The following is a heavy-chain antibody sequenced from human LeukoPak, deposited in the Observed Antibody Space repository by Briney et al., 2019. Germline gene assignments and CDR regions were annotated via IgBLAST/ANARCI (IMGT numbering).Heavy chain of an antibody. V-gene: IGHV3-64*01. CDR3: AREKDSGDYAPFEGYFDY. D-gene: IGHD4-17*01. J-gene: IGHJ4*02. CDR1: GFTVSSNY. Sequence: QSGGSLRLSCAASGFTVSSNYMSWVRQAPGKGLEYVSAISSNGGSTYYANSVKGRFTISRDNSKNTLYLQMGSLRAEDMAVYYCAREKDSGDYAPFEGYFDYWGQGTLVTVSS. CDR2: ISSNGGST.